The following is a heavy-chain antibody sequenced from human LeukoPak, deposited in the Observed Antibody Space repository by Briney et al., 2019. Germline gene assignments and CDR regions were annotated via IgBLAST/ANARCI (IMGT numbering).Heavy chain of an antibody. Sequence: GESLKISCKGSGYSFATYWIGWVRQMPGKGLEWMGIIYPGDSDTKYSPSFQGHVTISADKSINTAYLQWSSLEASDTAIYFCARLLSSTTLDFDYWGQGTLVTVSS. J-gene: IGHJ4*02. CDR1: GYSFATYW. CDR3: ARLLSSTTLDFDY. V-gene: IGHV5-51*01. CDR2: IYPGDSDT. D-gene: IGHD2-2*01.